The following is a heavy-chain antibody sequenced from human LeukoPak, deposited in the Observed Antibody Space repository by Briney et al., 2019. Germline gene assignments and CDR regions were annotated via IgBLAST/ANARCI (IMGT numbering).Heavy chain of an antibody. V-gene: IGHV1-18*01. J-gene: IGHJ3*02. CDR3: AGGVNYYDSRGRSDAFDI. Sequence: ASVKVSCKASGYTFTSYGISWVRQAPGQGLEWMGWISAYNGNTKYAQKLQGRVTMTTDPSTSTAYMELRSLRSADTAVYYCAGGVNYYDSRGRSDAFDIWGQETMVTVSS. D-gene: IGHD3-22*01. CDR2: ISAYNGNT. CDR1: GYTFTSYG.